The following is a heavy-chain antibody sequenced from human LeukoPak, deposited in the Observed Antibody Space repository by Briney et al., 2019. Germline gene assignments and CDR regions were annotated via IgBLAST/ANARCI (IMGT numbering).Heavy chain of an antibody. CDR3: AKDLELEDAFDI. J-gene: IGHJ3*02. CDR2: ISSSSSYI. D-gene: IGHD1-1*01. Sequence: PGGSLRLSCAASGFTFSSYSMNWVRQAPGKGLEWVSSISSSSSYIYYADSVKGRFTISRDNAKNSLYLQMNSLRAEDTAVYYCAKDLELEDAFDIWGQGTMVTVSS. CDR1: GFTFSSYS. V-gene: IGHV3-21*04.